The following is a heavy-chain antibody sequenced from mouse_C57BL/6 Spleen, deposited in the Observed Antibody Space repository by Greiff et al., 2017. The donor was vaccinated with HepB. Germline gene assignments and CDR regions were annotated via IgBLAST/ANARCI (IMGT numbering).Heavy chain of an antibody. CDR1: GFTFSSYA. D-gene: IGHD2-5*01. CDR2: ISDGGSYT. CDR3: ARGYYSNYGYFDV. J-gene: IGHJ1*03. Sequence: DVMLVESGGGLVKPGGSLKLSCAASGFTFSSYAMSWVRQTPEKRLEWVATISDGGSYTYYPDNVKGRFTISRDNAKNNLYLQMSHLKSEDTAMYYCARGYYSNYGYFDVWGTGTTVTVSS. V-gene: IGHV5-4*03.